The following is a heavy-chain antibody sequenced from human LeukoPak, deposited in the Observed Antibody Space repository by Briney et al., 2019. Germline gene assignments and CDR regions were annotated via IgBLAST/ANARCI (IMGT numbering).Heavy chain of an antibody. D-gene: IGHD3-10*01. CDR1: SYTFTSYG. V-gene: IGHV1-18*01. CDR3: AREYGSGSYTGIDY. Sequence: ASVKVSCKASSYTFTSYGISWVRQAPGQGLEWMGWISAYNGNTKYAQKLQGRVTMTTDTSTNTGYMELRSLRSDDTAVYYCAREYGSGSYTGIDYWGQGTLVTVSS. J-gene: IGHJ4*02. CDR2: ISAYNGNT.